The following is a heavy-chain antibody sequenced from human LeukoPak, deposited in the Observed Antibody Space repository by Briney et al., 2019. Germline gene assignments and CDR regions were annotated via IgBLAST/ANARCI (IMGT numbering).Heavy chain of an antibody. CDR3: AKAGYSSGWRNFDS. CDR2: ISYDGSNK. J-gene: IGHJ4*02. Sequence: GGSLRLSCGASGFSFSSFGMHWVRQAPGKGLEWVAVISYDGSNKFYADSVKGRFTISRDNSKNTLYLQMNSLRAEDTAVYYCAKAGYSSGWRNFDSWGQGTLVTVSS. CDR1: GFSFSSFG. V-gene: IGHV3-30*18. D-gene: IGHD6-19*01.